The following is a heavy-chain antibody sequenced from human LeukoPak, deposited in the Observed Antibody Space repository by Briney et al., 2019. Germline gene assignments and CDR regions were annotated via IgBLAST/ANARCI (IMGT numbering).Heavy chain of an antibody. CDR2: INPSGGNT. Sequence: ASVKVSCKASGYTFTSYYMHWVRQAPGQGLEWMGIINPSGGNTNYAQKFQGRVTMTRDMSTSTVYMELSSLRSEDTAVYYCARLRGGSYRWAFHDAFDIWGQGTMVTVSS. CDR1: GYTFTSYY. D-gene: IGHD1-26*01. V-gene: IGHV1-46*01. CDR3: ARLRGGSYRWAFHDAFDI. J-gene: IGHJ3*02.